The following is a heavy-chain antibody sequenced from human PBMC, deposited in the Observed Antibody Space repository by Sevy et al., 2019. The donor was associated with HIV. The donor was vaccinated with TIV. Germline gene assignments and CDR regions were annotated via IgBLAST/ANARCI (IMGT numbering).Heavy chain of an antibody. CDR1: GFTFSSYG. CDR3: AKDPFSSSAAYGMDV. V-gene: IGHV3-30*02. J-gene: IGHJ6*02. D-gene: IGHD6-13*01. Sequence: GGSLRLSCAASGFTFSSYGMHWVRQAPGKGLEWVAFIRYDGSNKYYPDSVKGRFTISRDNSKNTLYLQMNSLRAEDTAVYYCAKDPFSSSAAYGMDVWGQGTTVTVSS. CDR2: IRYDGSNK.